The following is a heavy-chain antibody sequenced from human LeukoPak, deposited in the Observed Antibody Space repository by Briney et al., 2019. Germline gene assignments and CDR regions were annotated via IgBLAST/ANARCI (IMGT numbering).Heavy chain of an antibody. CDR3: AKDKYDILTGYAN. CDR1: GFTFSSYG. CDR2: ISYDGSNK. Sequence: PGRSLRLSSAASGFTFSSYGMHWVRQAPGKGLEWVAVISYDGSNKYYADSVKGRFTISRDNSKNTLYLQMNSLRAEDTAVYYCAKDKYDILTGYANWGQGTLVTVSS. J-gene: IGHJ4*02. V-gene: IGHV3-30*18. D-gene: IGHD3-9*01.